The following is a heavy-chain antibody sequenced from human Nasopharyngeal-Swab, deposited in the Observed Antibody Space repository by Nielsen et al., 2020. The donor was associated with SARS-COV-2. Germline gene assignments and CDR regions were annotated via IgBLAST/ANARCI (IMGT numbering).Heavy chain of an antibody. D-gene: IGHD4-11*01. Sequence: GESLKISCAASGFNVSNNYMTWVLQAPGKGLEWVSIIYSSGSIYHADSVKGRYIISRYTSNNTLSFRMNSLRVEDTAVYYCASAVTGPLYWGQGTLVTVSS. J-gene: IGHJ1*01. CDR3: ASAVTGPLY. V-gene: IGHV3-53*01. CDR1: GFNVSNNY. CDR2: IYSSGSI.